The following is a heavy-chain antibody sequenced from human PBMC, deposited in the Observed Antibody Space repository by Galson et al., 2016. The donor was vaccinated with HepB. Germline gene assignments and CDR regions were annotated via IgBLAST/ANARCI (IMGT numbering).Heavy chain of an antibody. Sequence: SETLSLTCSVPGGSISRSSDYWGWIRQPPGKGLEWIGTIYYSGSTYYNPSLKSRVTISVDTSKNQFSLKLSSVTAADTAVYFCARDRSSGSGSFGYWGQGTLVTVSS. D-gene: IGHD3-10*01. CDR2: IYYSGST. J-gene: IGHJ4*02. CDR1: GGSISRSSDY. V-gene: IGHV4-39*07. CDR3: ARDRSSGSGSFGY.